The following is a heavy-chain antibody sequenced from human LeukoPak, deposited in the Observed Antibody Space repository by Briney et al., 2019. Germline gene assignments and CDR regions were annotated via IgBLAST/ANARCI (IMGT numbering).Heavy chain of an antibody. CDR3: ARDKAHSYGRYFDP. CDR1: GGSISTYY. J-gene: IGHJ5*02. D-gene: IGHD5-18*01. CDR2: ISNGNT. V-gene: IGHV4-59*01. Sequence: SETLSLTCSVAGGSISTYYWNWIRQTPGKGLEWIGHISNGNTDYNPSLKSRVTISVDTSENQFSLKLTSVTAADTAVYYCARDKAHSYGRYFDPWGQGALVIVSS.